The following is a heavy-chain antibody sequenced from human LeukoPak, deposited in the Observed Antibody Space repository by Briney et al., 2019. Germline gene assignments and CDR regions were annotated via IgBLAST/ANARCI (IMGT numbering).Heavy chain of an antibody. CDR2: INSDGSST. CDR3: AKVANQLEYYYYYYMDV. V-gene: IGHV3-74*01. D-gene: IGHD2-2*01. CDR1: GFTFSSYW. Sequence: GGSLRLSCAASGFTFSSYWMHWVRHAPGKGLVWVSRINSDGSSTSYADSVKGRFTISRDNSKNTLYLQMNSLRAEDTAVYYCAKVANQLEYYYYYYMDVWGKGTTVTISS. J-gene: IGHJ6*03.